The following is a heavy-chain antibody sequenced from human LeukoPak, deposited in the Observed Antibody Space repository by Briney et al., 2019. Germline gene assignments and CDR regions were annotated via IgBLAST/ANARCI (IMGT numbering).Heavy chain of an antibody. V-gene: IGHV4-61*02. CDR1: GASIASGSYH. Sequence: RPSETLSLTCAISGASIASGSYHWDWIRQPAGSRPEYIGRISAGGRTNYNPSLKSRLTTSMDTSKNHVSLRLSSVTAADTAVYYCTRGGHDYGGSFDTWGQGILVTVSS. CDR2: ISAGGRT. J-gene: IGHJ5*02. CDR3: TRGGHDYGGSFDT. D-gene: IGHD4-23*01.